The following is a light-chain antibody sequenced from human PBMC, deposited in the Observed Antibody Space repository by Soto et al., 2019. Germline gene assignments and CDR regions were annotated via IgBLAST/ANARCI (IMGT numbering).Light chain of an antibody. V-gene: IGLV2-23*01. CDR3: CSNAGSSTYV. Sequence: QSALTQPASVSGSPGQSITIYCTRTRSDVGSYNLVSWYQHHPGKAPKLMIYEGTKRPSGVSNRFSGSKSGNTASLTISGLQAEDEADYYCCSNAGSSTYVFGTGTKLTVL. J-gene: IGLJ1*01. CDR2: EGT. CDR1: RSDVGSYNL.